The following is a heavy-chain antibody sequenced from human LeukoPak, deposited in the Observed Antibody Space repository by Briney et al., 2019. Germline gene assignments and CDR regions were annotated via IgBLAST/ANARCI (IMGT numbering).Heavy chain of an antibody. Sequence: ASVKVSCKPSGYTFNNFDINWVRQATGQGLECLGWLNPDSGRTGYAPKLQGRVTMTRSTSTGTFYMELSSLRSEDTAVYYCARTMVRGVPGFDYWGQGTLVTVSS. V-gene: IGHV1-8*01. CDR1: GYTFNNFD. J-gene: IGHJ4*02. D-gene: IGHD3-10*01. CDR3: ARTMVRGVPGFDY. CDR2: LNPDSGRT.